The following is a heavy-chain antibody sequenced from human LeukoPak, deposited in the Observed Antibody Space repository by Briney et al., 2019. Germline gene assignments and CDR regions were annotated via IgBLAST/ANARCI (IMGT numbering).Heavy chain of an antibody. CDR1: GYTFTGYY. D-gene: IGHD6-19*01. Sequence: ASVKVSCKASGYTFTGYYLHWVRQAPGPGLEWMGWINPNSGGTNYAQKFQGRVTMTRDTSISTAYMEVSRLRSDDTAVYYCARVGGPGYSSGWYGYWGQGTLVTVSS. V-gene: IGHV1-2*02. J-gene: IGHJ4*02. CDR2: INPNSGGT. CDR3: ARVGGPGYSSGWYGY.